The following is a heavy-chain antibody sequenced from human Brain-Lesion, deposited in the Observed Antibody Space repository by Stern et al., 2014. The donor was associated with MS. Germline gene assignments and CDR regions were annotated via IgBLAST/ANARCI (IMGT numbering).Heavy chain of an antibody. V-gene: IGHV1-2*02. CDR1: GYIFTGYY. CDR3: ARDQRGITIFGVVTDYYYLGMDV. D-gene: IGHD3-3*01. J-gene: IGHJ6*02. CDR2: INPNTGGT. Sequence: QMQLVQSGAEVKKPGASVKVSCKTSGYIFTGYYIHWVRQAPGQGLEWMAWINPNTGGTKYAQKVQGRVTMSRETSISTAYVELSSLTSDDTAVYYCARDQRGITIFGVVTDYYYLGMDVWGQGTTVTVSS.